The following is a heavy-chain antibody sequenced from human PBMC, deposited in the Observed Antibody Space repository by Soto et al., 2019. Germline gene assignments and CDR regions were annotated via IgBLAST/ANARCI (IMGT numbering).Heavy chain of an antibody. V-gene: IGHV3-13*01. D-gene: IGHD3-16*02. CDR3: ARGMGDYVWGSYPPYNGFDP. CDR2: IGTAGDT. J-gene: IGHJ5*02. CDR1: GFTFSSYD. Sequence: EVQLVESGGGLVQPGGSLRLSCAASGFTFSSYDMHWVRQATGKGLEWVSAIGTAGDTYYPGSVKGRFTISRENAKNSXYXXMNSLRAGDTAVYYCARGMGDYVWGSYPPYNGFDPWGQGTLVTVSS.